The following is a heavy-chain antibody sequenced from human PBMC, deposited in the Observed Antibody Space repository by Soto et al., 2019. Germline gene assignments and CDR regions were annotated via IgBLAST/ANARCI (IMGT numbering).Heavy chain of an antibody. CDR2: LTDSGGST. Sequence: GGSLRLSCAASGFTFSTYAMGWVRQAPGKGLEWVSALTDSGGSTYYADSVKGRFTISRDNSKNTLFLQMNSLRDEDTAVYYCAKKSSGNSYFYFDYWGLGALVTVS. CDR3: AKKSSGNSYFYFDY. V-gene: IGHV3-23*01. D-gene: IGHD3-22*01. J-gene: IGHJ4*02. CDR1: GFTFSTYA.